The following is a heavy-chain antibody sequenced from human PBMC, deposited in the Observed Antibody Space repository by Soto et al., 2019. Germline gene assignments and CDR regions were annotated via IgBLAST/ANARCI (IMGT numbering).Heavy chain of an antibody. J-gene: IGHJ6*02. CDR3: AGYYDFWSGYPNYGMDV. D-gene: IGHD3-3*01. CDR1: GYTFTDYY. CDR2: INPKTGGT. V-gene: IGHV1-2*02. Sequence: ASVKVSCKASGYTFTDYYMHWVRQAPGQGLEWMGWINPKTGGTNYVQKFQGRVTMTRDTSITTAYMELSRLRSDDTAVYYCAGYYDFWSGYPNYGMDVWGQGTTVTVSS.